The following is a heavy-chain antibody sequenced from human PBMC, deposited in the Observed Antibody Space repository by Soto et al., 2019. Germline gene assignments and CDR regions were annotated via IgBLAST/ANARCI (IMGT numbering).Heavy chain of an antibody. CDR2: IYSGGST. V-gene: IGHV3-66*01. J-gene: IGHJ5*01. Sequence: GGSLRLSCAASGFTVSSNYMSWVRQAPGKGLEWVSVIYSGGSTYYADSVKGRFTISRDNSKNTLYLQMNSLRAEDTAVYYCARDRDLRYFDWFHYWGQGTLVTVSS. D-gene: IGHD3-9*01. CDR3: ARDRDLRYFDWFHY. CDR1: GFTVSSNY.